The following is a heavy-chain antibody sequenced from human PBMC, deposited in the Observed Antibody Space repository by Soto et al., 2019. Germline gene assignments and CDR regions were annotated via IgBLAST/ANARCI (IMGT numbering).Heavy chain of an antibody. V-gene: IGHV1-69*12. CDR2: IIPIFGTA. Sequence: QVQLVQSGAEVKKPGSSVKVSRKASGGTFSSYAISWVRQAPGQGLEWMGGIIPIFGTANYAQKFQGRVTITADESTSTAYMELSSLRSEDTAVYYCASRADRQWLGQTLTYYFDYWGQGTLVTVSS. CDR3: ASRADRQWLGQTLTYYFDY. CDR1: GGTFSSYA. D-gene: IGHD6-19*01. J-gene: IGHJ4*02.